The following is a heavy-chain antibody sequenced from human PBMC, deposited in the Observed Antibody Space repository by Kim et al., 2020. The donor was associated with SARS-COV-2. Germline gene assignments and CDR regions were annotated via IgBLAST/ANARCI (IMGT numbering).Heavy chain of an antibody. Sequence: GGSLRLSCAASGASGFTFADYAMHWVRQAPGKGLEWVSGISWNSGSIGYADSVKGRFTISRDNAKNSLYLQMNSLRVEDTALYYCAKSRGMATIFAPDYWGQGTLVTVSS. CDR2: ISWNSGSI. CDR1: GFTFADYA. V-gene: IGHV3-9*01. J-gene: IGHJ4*02. D-gene: IGHD5-12*01. CDR3: AKSRGMATIFAPDY.